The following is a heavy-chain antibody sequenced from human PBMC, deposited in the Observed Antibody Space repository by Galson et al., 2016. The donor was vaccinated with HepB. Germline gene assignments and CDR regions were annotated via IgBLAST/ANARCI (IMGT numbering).Heavy chain of an antibody. CDR3: TRSDWDRRFDD. CDR1: GFTFSSYW. D-gene: IGHD3/OR15-3a*01. Sequence: SLRLSCAASGFTFSSYWMHWVRQAPGKGPVWVSRINTDGSVIDYVDSVRGRFTISRDNAKNTLYLQMNSLRVEDTAVYYCTRSDWDRRFDDWGQGTLVTVSS. CDR2: INTDGSVI. V-gene: IGHV3-74*01. J-gene: IGHJ4*02.